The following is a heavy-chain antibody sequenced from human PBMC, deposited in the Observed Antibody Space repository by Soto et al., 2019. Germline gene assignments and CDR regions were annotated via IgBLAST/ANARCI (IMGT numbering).Heavy chain of an antibody. J-gene: IGHJ4*02. CDR3: ARPNPQRGSGFLFDC. CDR1: GGTFSSYT. Sequence: QVQLVQSGAEVKKPGSSVKVSCKASGGTFSSYTISWVRQAPGQGLEWMGRIIPILGITNYAQKFQGRVTITADKYTSTAYMELSSLRSEDTAVYYCARPNPQRGSGFLFDCWGQGTLVTVSS. D-gene: IGHD2-21*01. V-gene: IGHV1-69*02. CDR2: IIPILGIT.